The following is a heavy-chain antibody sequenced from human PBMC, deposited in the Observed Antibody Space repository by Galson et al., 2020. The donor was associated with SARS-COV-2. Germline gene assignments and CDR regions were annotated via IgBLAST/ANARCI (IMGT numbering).Heavy chain of an antibody. CDR2: TWHGGSFI. D-gene: IGHD3-22*01. Sequence: LKLACAASGFSVRTSGMRWVRQAPGRELEGVAVTWHGGSFIDYEDSVKGRFTMSRDASTTTVYLEMNRLQADDTAIYYCARGSGLSSPPAHYYDTRVHFAEYFQDWGLGTLVTVSS. CDR3: ARGSGLSSPPAHYYDTRVHFAEYFQD. CDR1: GFSVRTSG. V-gene: IGHV3-33*01. J-gene: IGHJ1*01.